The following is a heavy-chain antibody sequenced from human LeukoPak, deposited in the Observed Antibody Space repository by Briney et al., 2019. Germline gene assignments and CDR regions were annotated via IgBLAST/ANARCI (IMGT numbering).Heavy chain of an antibody. CDR1: GGSFSGYY. CDR2: INHSGST. D-gene: IGHD5-18*01. J-gene: IGHJ4*02. Sequence: PSETLSLTCAVYGGSFSGYYWSWIRQPPGKGLEWIGEINHSGSTNYNPSLKSRVTISVDTSKNQFSLKLSSVTAADTAVYYCARVVRKTATLLFDYWGQGTLVTVSS. V-gene: IGHV4-34*01. CDR3: ARVVRKTATLLFDY.